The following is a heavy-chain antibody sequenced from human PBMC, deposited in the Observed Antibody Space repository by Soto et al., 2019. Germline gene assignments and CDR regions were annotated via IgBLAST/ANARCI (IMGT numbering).Heavy chain of an antibody. Sequence: SVKVSCKASGGTFSSYAISWVRQAPGQGLEWMGGIIPIFGTANYAQKFQGRVTITADESTSTAYMELSSLRSEDTAVYYCARNYYYDSSGYFDYWGQGTLVTVSS. V-gene: IGHV1-69*13. CDR2: IIPIFGTA. J-gene: IGHJ4*02. CDR1: GGTFSSYA. CDR3: ARNYYYDSSGYFDY. D-gene: IGHD3-22*01.